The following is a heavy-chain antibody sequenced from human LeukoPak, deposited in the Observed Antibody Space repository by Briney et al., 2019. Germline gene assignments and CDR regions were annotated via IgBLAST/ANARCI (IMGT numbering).Heavy chain of an antibody. V-gene: IGHV1-46*03. J-gene: IGHJ4*02. Sequence: ALVKVSCKASGYTFTSYYMHWVRQAPGQGLEWMGIINPSGGSTSYAQKFQGRVTMTRDMSTSTVYMELSSLRSEDTAVYYCARKDDSSGYYRSFFDYWGQGTLVTVSS. CDR2: INPSGGST. D-gene: IGHD3-22*01. CDR1: GYTFTSYY. CDR3: ARKDDSSGYYRSFFDY.